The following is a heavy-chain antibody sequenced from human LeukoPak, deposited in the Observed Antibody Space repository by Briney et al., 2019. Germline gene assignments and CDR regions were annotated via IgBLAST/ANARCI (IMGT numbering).Heavy chain of an antibody. V-gene: IGHV5-51*01. CDR1: GYRFTSYW. D-gene: IGHD3-10*01. CDR3: ASNFYGSGIKGAFDI. J-gene: IGHJ3*02. CDR2: IYPGDSDT. Sequence: GESLQISCKGSGYRFTSYWIGWVRQMPGKGLEWMGIIYPGDSDTRYSPSFQGQVTISADKSISTAYLQWSSLKASDTAMYYCASNFYGSGIKGAFDIWGQGTMVTVSS.